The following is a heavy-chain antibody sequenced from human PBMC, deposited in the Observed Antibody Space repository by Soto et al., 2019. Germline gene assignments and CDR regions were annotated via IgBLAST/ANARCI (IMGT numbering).Heavy chain of an antibody. CDR1: GFTFRTYG. V-gene: IGHV3-30*18. J-gene: IGHJ4*02. Sequence: GGSLRLSCAASGFTFRTYGMHWVRQAPGKGLEWVAVISNNGRDIYYADSVKGRFAISRDNSRNMLFLQMNSLRDEDTAMYYCAKYVDDTGWNVPLDFWGQGTLVT. D-gene: IGHD1-1*01. CDR3: AKYVDDTGWNVPLDF. CDR2: ISNNGRDI.